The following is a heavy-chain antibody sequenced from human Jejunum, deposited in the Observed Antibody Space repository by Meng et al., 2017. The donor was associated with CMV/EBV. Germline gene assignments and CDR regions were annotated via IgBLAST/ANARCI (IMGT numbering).Heavy chain of an antibody. D-gene: IGHD3-3*01. J-gene: IGHJ6*02. Sequence: VRPAPGKGLEWIGTIYYTGTPPDYNPSLKSRVTISVDTSMNQFSLILTSVTAADTGVYYCARESRAYHDFWSGRYSNSYSGMDVWGQGTTVTVSS. V-gene: IGHV4-39*07. CDR3: ARESRAYHDFWSGRYSNSYSGMDV. CDR2: IYYTGTP.